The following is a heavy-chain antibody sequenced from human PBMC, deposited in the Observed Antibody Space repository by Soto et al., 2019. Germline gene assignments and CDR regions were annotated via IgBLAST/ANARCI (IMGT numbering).Heavy chain of an antibody. J-gene: IGHJ4*02. CDR2: ISSGSNTI. CDR3: ASRIAVPRLPDH. V-gene: IGHV3-48*01. D-gene: IGHD6-19*01. Sequence: GGSLRLSCAASGFTFSTCGMYWVRQAPGKGLEWISFISSGSNTIYYADSVRGRFTISRDDAKSSLSLQVSSLRAEDTAVYYCASRIAVPRLPDHWGQGTLVTVSS. CDR1: GFTFSTCG.